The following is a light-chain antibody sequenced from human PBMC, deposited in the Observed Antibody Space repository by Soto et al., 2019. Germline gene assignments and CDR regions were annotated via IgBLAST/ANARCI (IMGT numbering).Light chain of an antibody. V-gene: IGKV1-12*01. CDR2: DAS. J-gene: IGKJ4*01. Sequence: DIQMTQSPSSVSASVGDRLTITCRASQGISGWLAWYQQKPGKAPNLMIYDASTLRNGVPSRFSGSGSGTYCTLTISNLQPEDFATYYCQQGNSFPLTLGGGTKVDI. CDR1: QGISGW. CDR3: QQGNSFPLT.